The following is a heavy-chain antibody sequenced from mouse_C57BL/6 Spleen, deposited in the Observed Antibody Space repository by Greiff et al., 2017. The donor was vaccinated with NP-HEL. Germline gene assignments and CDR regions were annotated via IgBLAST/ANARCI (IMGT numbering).Heavy chain of an antibody. Sequence: QVQLKESGAELVRPGASVKLSCKASGYTFTDYYINWVKQRPGQGLEWIARIYPGSGNPYYNEKFTGKATLTAEKSSSTAYMQLSSLTSEDSAVYFCARDSSGYVFDYWGQGTTLTVSS. CDR1: GYTFTDYY. CDR3: ARDSSGYVFDY. J-gene: IGHJ2*01. V-gene: IGHV1-76*01. CDR2: IYPGSGNP. D-gene: IGHD3-2*02.